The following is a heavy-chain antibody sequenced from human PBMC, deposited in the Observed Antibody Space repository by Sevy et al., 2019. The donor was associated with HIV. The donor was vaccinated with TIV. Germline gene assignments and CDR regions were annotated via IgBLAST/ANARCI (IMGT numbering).Heavy chain of an antibody. CDR1: GFTFSSYA. J-gene: IGHJ3*02. D-gene: IGHD2-15*01. CDR3: ARDGYEVVVLAARRKAVGAFDI. V-gene: IGHV3-30-3*01. Sequence: GGSLRLSCAASGFTFSSYAMHWVRQAPGKGLEWVAVISYDGSNKYYADSVKGRFTISRDNSKNTLYLQMNSLRAEDTAVYYCARDGYEVVVLAARRKAVGAFDIWGQGTMVTVSS. CDR2: ISYDGSNK.